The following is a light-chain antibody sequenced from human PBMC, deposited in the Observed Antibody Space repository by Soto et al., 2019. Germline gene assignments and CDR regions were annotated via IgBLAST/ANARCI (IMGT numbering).Light chain of an antibody. CDR1: QNVFSN. CDR3: HQRQSWPRT. Sequence: EIVMTQSPGTLSVSPGERATLSCRASQNVFSNVAWYQQRPGQPPRLLISGASTRATGVSARFSASGSGTDFTLTITSLQSEDFALYYCHQRQSWPRTFGQGTKVDI. V-gene: IGKV3-15*01. J-gene: IGKJ1*01. CDR2: GAS.